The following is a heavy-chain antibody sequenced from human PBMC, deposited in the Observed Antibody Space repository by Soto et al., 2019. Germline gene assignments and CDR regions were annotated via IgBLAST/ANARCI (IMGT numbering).Heavy chain of an antibody. J-gene: IGHJ6*02. CDR3: ARHSDSSGYYGYYYGMDV. Sequence: SETLSLTCAVYGLSFSGYYWSWIRQPPGKGLEWIGSIYYSGNTYYNPSLKSRVTISVDTSKNQFSLKLSSVTAADTAVYYCARHSDSSGYYGYYYGMDVWGQGTTVTVSS. CDR2: IYYSGNT. CDR1: GLSFSGYY. D-gene: IGHD3-22*01. V-gene: IGHV4-34*01.